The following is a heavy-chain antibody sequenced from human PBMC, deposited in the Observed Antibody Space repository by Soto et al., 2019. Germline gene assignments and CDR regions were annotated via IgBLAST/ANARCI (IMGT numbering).Heavy chain of an antibody. D-gene: IGHD6-19*01. CDR3: AKGYSSGWYYFDD. CDR1: GFTFDDYA. J-gene: IGHJ4*02. V-gene: IGHV3-9*01. CDR2: ISWNSGSI. Sequence: SQKLSCAAAGFTFDDYAMHWVRPAPGKGLEWVSGISWNSGSIGYADSVKGRFTISRDNAKNSLYLQMNSLRAEDTALYYCAKGYSSGWYYFDDWGQGTLVTVSS.